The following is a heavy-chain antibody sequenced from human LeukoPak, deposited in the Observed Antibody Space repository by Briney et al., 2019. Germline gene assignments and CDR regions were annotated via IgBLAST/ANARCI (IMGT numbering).Heavy chain of an antibody. CDR3: ARERRAWGEDF. CDR2: MNPNSGNT. D-gene: IGHD3-16*01. J-gene: IGHJ4*02. Sequence: ASVKVSCKASGYTFISYDINWVRQATGQGLEWMGWMNPNSGNTGYAQKFQGRVTITRNTSISTAYMELSSLRSEDTAVYYCARERRAWGEDFWGQGTLVTVSP. CDR1: GYTFISYD. V-gene: IGHV1-8*01.